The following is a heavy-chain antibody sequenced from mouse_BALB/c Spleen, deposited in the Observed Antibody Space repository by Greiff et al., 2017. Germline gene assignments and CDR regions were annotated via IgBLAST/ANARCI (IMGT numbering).Heavy chain of an antibody. CDR3: ARRGYGNYVSAMDY. V-gene: IGHV5-4*02. J-gene: IGHJ4*01. Sequence: EVHLVESGGGLVKPGGSLKLSCAASGFTFSDYYMYWVRQTPEKRLEWVATISDGGSYTYYPDSVKGRFTISRDNAKNNLYLQMSSLKSEDTAMYYCARRGYGNYVSAMDYWGQGTSVTVSS. CDR1: GFTFSDYY. D-gene: IGHD2-10*02. CDR2: ISDGGSYT.